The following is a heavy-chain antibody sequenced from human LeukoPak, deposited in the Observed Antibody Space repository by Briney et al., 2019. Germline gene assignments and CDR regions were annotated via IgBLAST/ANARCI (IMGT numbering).Heavy chain of an antibody. Sequence: ASVKVSCKASGGTFSSYAISWVRQAPGQGLEWMGGIIPIFGAANYAQKFQGRVTITADKSTSTAYMELSSLRSEDTAVYYCARDRDTVTTPTPYYYYMDVWGKGTTVTVSS. D-gene: IGHD4-17*01. CDR2: IIPIFGAA. CDR1: GGTFSSYA. CDR3: ARDRDTVTTPTPYYYYMDV. J-gene: IGHJ6*03. V-gene: IGHV1-69*06.